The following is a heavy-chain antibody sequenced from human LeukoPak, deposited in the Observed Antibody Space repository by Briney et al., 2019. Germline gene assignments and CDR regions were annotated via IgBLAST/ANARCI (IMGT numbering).Heavy chain of an antibody. V-gene: IGHV4-4*07. Sequence: PSETLSLTCTVSGGSISSYYWSWIRQPAGKGLEWIGRIYSSGSTNYNPSLKSRVTMSVDTSKNQFSLKLSSVTAADTAVYYCAREVGSSWLTVAFDIWGQGTMVSVSS. J-gene: IGHJ3*02. CDR2: IYSSGST. CDR1: GGSISSYY. CDR3: AREVGSSWLTVAFDI. D-gene: IGHD6-13*01.